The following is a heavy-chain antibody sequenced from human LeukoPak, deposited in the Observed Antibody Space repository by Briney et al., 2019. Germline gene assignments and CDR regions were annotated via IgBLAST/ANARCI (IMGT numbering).Heavy chain of an antibody. CDR1: GFPFSTYW. V-gene: IGHV3-7*01. Sequence: GGSLRLSCAASGFPFSTYWMNWYRQAPGKGLEWVGNINQDASEINYADSVRGRFTISRDNAKNSLHLQMNSLRAEDTAVYYCATDRDNSDWQKRFDSWGQGTLVTVSS. D-gene: IGHD2-21*02. CDR2: INQDASEI. CDR3: ATDRDNSDWQKRFDS. J-gene: IGHJ4*02.